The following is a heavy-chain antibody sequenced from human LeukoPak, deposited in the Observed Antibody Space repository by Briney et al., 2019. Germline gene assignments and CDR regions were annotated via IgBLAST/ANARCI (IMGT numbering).Heavy chain of an antibody. Sequence: ASVTVSCTASGYTFTSYDINWVRQATGQGLEWMGWMNPNSGNTGYAQKFQGRVTMTRNTSISTAYMELSSLRSEDTAVYYCARMGDYDFWSGTRYYFDYWGQGTLVTVSS. CDR1: GYTFTSYD. CDR2: MNPNSGNT. J-gene: IGHJ4*02. D-gene: IGHD3-3*01. CDR3: ARMGDYDFWSGTRYYFDY. V-gene: IGHV1-8*01.